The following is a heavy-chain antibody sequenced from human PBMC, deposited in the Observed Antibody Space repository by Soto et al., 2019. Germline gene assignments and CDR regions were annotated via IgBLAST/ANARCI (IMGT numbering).Heavy chain of an antibody. J-gene: IGHJ6*02. CDR1: WFTLSSCA. Sequence: SGKVSCPASWFTLSSCAVRWVRQSRVQRRAWIGWIVVGSGNTNYAQKFKERVTITRDMFTSTAYMELSRLRSEDTAVYYCAADAMYYDFWSGYSPYGMDVWGQGTTVTVSS. CDR3: AADAMYYDFWSGYSPYGMDV. D-gene: IGHD3-3*01. CDR2: IVVGSGNT. V-gene: IGHV1-58*01.